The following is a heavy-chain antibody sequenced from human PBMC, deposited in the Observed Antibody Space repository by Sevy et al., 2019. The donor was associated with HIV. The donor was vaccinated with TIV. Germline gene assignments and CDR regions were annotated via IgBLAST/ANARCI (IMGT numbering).Heavy chain of an antibody. Sequence: SETLSLTCSVSGGSIISGDYYLSWVRQPPGRGLEWIGYIHYTGSTDYNPSLESRVTISVDTSKNQFSLKLTSVTAADTAVYYCARDEGDYGDISYYYGMDVWGRGTTVTVSS. V-gene: IGHV4-30-4*01. CDR3: ARDEGDYGDISYYYGMDV. CDR2: IHYTGST. J-gene: IGHJ6*02. D-gene: IGHD4-17*01. CDR1: GGSIISGDYY.